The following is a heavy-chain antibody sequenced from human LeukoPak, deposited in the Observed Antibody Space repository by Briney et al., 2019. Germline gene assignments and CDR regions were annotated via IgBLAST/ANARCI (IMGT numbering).Heavy chain of an antibody. Sequence: SETLSLTCTVSGGSISSTSYYWGWIRQPPGKGLEWIGSSYYSGRTYYNPSLKSRVTISVDTSTHQFSLKLSSVTAADTAVYYCARRIVVAGNMAWVDCWGPGTLVTVSS. CDR1: GGSISSTSYY. V-gene: IGHV4-39*01. J-gene: IGHJ4*02. D-gene: IGHD6-13*01. CDR3: ARRIVVAGNMAWVDC. CDR2: SYYSGRT.